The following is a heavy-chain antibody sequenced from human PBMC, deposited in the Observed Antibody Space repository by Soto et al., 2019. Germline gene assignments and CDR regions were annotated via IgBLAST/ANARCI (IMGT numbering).Heavy chain of an antibody. CDR3: AKNVRLGELSFPK. Sequence: PGGSLSLSCAASVFTFSSYAMSWVRQAPGKGLEWVSAISGSGGSTYYADSVKGRFTISRDNSKNTLYLQMNSLRAEDTAVYYCAKNVRLGELSFPKWGQGTLVTVSS. CDR2: ISGSGGST. J-gene: IGHJ4*02. V-gene: IGHV3-23*01. CDR1: VFTFSSYA. D-gene: IGHD3-16*02.